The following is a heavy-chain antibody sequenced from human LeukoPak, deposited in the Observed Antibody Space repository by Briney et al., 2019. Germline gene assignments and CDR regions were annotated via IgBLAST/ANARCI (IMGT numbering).Heavy chain of an antibody. CDR2: ISGSGGST. CDR1: GFTFSSYA. CDR3: ARRDLYYYDSSGSHLDY. J-gene: IGHJ4*02. Sequence: PGGSLRLSCAASGFTFSSYAMSWVRQAPGKGLEWVSSISGSGGSTYYADSVKGRFTISRDNSKNTLYLQMNSLRAEDTAVYYCARRDLYYYDSSGSHLDYWGQGTLVTVSS. V-gene: IGHV3-23*01. D-gene: IGHD3-22*01.